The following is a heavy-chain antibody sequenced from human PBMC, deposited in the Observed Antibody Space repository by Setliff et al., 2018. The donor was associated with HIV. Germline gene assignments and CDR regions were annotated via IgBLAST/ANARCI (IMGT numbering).Heavy chain of an antibody. V-gene: IGHV1-69*13. J-gene: IGHJ5*02. Sequence: SVKVSCKASGGTFSSYAISWVRQAPGQGLEWMGGIIPIFGTANYARKFQGRVTITAEESTSTAYMELSSLRSEDTAVYYCANFITMVRANWFDPWGQGTLVTVSS. CDR2: IIPIFGTA. CDR1: GGTFSSYA. D-gene: IGHD3-10*01. CDR3: ANFITMVRANWFDP.